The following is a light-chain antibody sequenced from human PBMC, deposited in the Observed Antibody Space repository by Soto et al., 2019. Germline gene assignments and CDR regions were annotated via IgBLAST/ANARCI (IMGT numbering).Light chain of an antibody. J-gene: IGKJ5*01. V-gene: IGKV1-5*01. CDR1: QSISRW. CDR2: DAS. Sequence: DIQMTQSPSTLSASVGDRVTITCRASQSISRWLAWYQQKPGKAPKLLIYDASSLESGVPSRFSGRGSGTQFTLTISSLQPDDFAMYYCQQSFGSPPITFGQGTRLDIK. CDR3: QQSFGSPPIT.